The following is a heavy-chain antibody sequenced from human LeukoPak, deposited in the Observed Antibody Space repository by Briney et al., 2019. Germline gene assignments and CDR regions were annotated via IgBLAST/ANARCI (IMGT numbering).Heavy chain of an antibody. Sequence: GGSLRLSCVASGFSFNNYWMSWVRQAPGKGLEWVASIKQDDSEIHYVDSVKGRFTISRDNAKSSLFLQMNSMRVDDTALYYCTRDPGIVAAGTVGYLDSWGQGILVTVSS. V-gene: IGHV3-7*01. D-gene: IGHD6-13*01. CDR2: IKQDDSEI. CDR1: GFSFNNYW. CDR3: TRDPGIVAAGTVGYLDS. J-gene: IGHJ4*02.